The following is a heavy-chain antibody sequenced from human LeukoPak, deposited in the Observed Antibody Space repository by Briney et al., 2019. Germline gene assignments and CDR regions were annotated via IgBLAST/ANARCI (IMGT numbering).Heavy chain of an antibody. Sequence: GESLKISCKASGYSFTNFWIGWVRQMPGKGLEWMGIIFPADSDTTYSPSFEGQVTNSADKSISTAYLQWSSLKASDTAIYYCARLNGDYPRFYYYMDVWGKGTTVTVSS. J-gene: IGHJ6*03. D-gene: IGHD4-17*01. V-gene: IGHV5-51*01. CDR1: GYSFTNFW. CDR2: IFPADSDT. CDR3: ARLNGDYPRFYYYMDV.